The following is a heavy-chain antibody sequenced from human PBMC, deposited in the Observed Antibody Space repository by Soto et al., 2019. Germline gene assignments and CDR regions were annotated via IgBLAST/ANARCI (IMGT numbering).Heavy chain of an antibody. Sequence: QVQLVESGGGVVQPGTSLRLACAASGFNFGSYGMHWVRQTPGKGLEWVAVVSYDGSNQYYGDSVKGRFTISRDNSKNTLFLQMNSLSPEDTAVYYCAKDPSYLDSWGQGTLVTVSS. V-gene: IGHV3-30*18. CDR2: VSYDGSNQ. J-gene: IGHJ4*02. CDR3: AKDPSYLDS. CDR1: GFNFGSYG.